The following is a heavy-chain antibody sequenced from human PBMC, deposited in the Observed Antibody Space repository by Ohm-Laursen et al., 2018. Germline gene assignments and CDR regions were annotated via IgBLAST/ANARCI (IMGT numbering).Heavy chain of an antibody. CDR3: ARDKGGVTFDY. J-gene: IGHJ4*02. V-gene: IGHV3-11*04. Sequence: SLRLSCTASGSTFSDYYMSWIRQAPAKGLEGGSYISSSGSTISYTDSVKGRFTISRDKAKNSLYLQMNSLRADDTAVYYCARDKGGVTFDYWGQGTLVTVSS. CDR1: GSTFSDYY. D-gene: IGHD5-18*01. CDR2: ISSSGSTI.